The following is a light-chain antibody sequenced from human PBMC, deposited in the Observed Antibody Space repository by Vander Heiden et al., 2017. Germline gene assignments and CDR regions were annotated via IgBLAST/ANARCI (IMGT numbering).Light chain of an antibody. CDR2: KAS. J-gene: IGKJ1*01. Sequence: DIQLTQSPSTLSASVGDRVTITCRASQSINTYLAWYQQKPGKASNLLIYKASSLESGVPSRFSGSGSGTEFTLTISSLQPDDFATYYCQQYNSFTWTFGQGTKVEIK. CDR3: QQYNSFTWT. V-gene: IGKV1-5*03. CDR1: QSINTY.